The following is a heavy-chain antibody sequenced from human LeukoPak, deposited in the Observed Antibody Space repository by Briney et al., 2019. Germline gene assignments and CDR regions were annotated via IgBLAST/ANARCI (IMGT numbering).Heavy chain of an antibody. Sequence: GGSLRLSCAASGFSVSNNYMSWVRQAPGKGLEWVSIIYSDGRTYYADSVKGRFTISRDNSKNTLDLQMNSLRVEDTAVYYCARDTNSWLRADYWGQGTLVTVSS. V-gene: IGHV3-66*01. CDR3: ARDTNSWLRADY. D-gene: IGHD6-13*01. J-gene: IGHJ4*02. CDR2: IYSDGRT. CDR1: GFSVSNNY.